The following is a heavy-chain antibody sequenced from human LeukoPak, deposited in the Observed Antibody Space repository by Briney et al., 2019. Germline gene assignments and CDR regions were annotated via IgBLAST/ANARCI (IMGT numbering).Heavy chain of an antibody. CDR2: ISSSSSTI. J-gene: IGHJ1*01. CDR1: GFTFSSYS. Sequence: PGGSLRLSCAASGFTFSSYSMNWVRQAPGKGLEWVSYISSSSSTIYYADSVKGRFTISRDNATNSLYLQMNSLRAEDTAVYYCARDYERITIFGVATVPPRHWGQGTLVTVSS. CDR3: ARDYERITIFGVATVPPRH. V-gene: IGHV3-48*01. D-gene: IGHD3-3*01.